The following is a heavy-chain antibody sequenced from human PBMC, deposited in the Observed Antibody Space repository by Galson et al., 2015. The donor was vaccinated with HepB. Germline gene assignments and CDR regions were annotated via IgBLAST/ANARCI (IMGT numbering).Heavy chain of an antibody. CDR1: GYTFTSYD. V-gene: IGHV1-8*01. Sequence: SVKVSCKASGYTFTSYDINWVRQATGRGLEWMGWMNPNSGNTGYAQKFQGRVTMTRNTSISTAYMELSSLRSEDTAVYYCARGCLYYDFWSGYSRWFDPWGQGTLVTVSS. D-gene: IGHD3-3*01. J-gene: IGHJ5*02. CDR2: MNPNSGNT. CDR3: ARGCLYYDFWSGYSRWFDP.